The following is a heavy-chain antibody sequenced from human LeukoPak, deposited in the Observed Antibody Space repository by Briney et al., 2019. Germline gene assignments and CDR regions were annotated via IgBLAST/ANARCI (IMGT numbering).Heavy chain of an antibody. CDR3: ARAQYSSSSGFFFDY. J-gene: IGHJ4*02. CDR2: ISSSSRYT. D-gene: IGHD6-6*01. Sequence: GGSLRLSCAASGFTFSDYYMSWIRQAPGKGLEWVSYISSSSRYTNYADPVKGRFTISRDNAKNSLYLQMNSLRAEDTAVYYCARAQYSSSSGFFFDYWGQGTLVTVSS. V-gene: IGHV3-11*06. CDR1: GFTFSDYY.